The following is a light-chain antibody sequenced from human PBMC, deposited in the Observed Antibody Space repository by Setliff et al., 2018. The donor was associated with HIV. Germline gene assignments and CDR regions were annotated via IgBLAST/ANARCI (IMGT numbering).Light chain of an antibody. CDR3: CSNTGSNTYV. J-gene: IGLJ1*01. CDR1: SSDVGRYNL. Sequence: QSALAQPASVSGSPGQSITISCTGTSSDVGRYNLVSWYQQHPGKAPKLMIYQATKRPSGVSNRFSGYKSGNTASLTISGLQAEDEADYYCCSNTGSNTYVFGTGTKVTVL. V-gene: IGLV2-23*01. CDR2: QAT.